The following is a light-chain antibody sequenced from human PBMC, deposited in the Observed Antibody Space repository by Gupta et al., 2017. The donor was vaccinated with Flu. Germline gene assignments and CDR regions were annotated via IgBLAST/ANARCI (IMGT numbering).Light chain of an antibody. J-gene: IGKJ1*01. CDR1: QNIRTF. Sequence: DIQMTQSPASLSASVGDRVTITCRTSQNIRTFLNWYQQKPGKAPNLLIYTASSVHSGVPSRFSGSGSGTEFTLTISTLQPEDFVMYYCQQTDKTPATFGQGTKVEIK. V-gene: IGKV1-39*01. CDR3: QQTDKTPAT. CDR2: TAS.